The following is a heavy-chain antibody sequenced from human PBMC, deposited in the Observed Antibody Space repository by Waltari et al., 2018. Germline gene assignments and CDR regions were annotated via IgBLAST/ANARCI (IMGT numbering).Heavy chain of an antibody. D-gene: IGHD2-15*01. CDR2: ISSSGTTM. CDR1: VFTFSNPA. Sequence: EVQLVESGGGLVHPGWSLLLCCAASVFTFSNPAMNWVRQAPGKGLEWVSYISSSGTTMYYADSLKGPFTISRDNAKNSLYLQMNSLRAEDTAVYYCATDRVDFAYWGRGTLVTVSS. J-gene: IGHJ4*02. V-gene: IGHV3-48*03. CDR3: ATDRVDFAY.